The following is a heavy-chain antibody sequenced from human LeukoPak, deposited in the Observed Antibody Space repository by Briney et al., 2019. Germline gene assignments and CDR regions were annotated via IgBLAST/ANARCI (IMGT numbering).Heavy chain of an antibody. V-gene: IGHV5-51*01. Sequence: GESLKISCKGSGYIFSTYWIGWVRQMPGKGLECMGIIYPGDSETKFSPSFQGQVTISADKSISTAYLQWSSLKASDTAMYYCARLSIAVSGDLEYWGQGTLVTVSS. CDR2: IYPGDSET. J-gene: IGHJ4*02. D-gene: IGHD6-19*01. CDR3: ARLSIAVSGDLEY. CDR1: GYIFSTYW.